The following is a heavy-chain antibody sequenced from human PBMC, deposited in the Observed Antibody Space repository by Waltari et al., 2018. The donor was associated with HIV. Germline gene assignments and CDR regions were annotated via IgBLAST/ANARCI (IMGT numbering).Heavy chain of an antibody. J-gene: IGHJ5*02. CDR3: ARAGLVPAAINWFDP. Sequence: QVQLQESGPGLVKPSETLSLTCTVSGGSISSYYWGWIRRPAGKGLEWIGGIYTSGSTNYNPSLKSRVTMSVDTSKNQFSLKLSSVTAADTAVYYCARAGLVPAAINWFDPWGQGTLVTVSS. D-gene: IGHD2-2*01. CDR1: GGSISSYY. CDR2: IYTSGST. V-gene: IGHV4-4*07.